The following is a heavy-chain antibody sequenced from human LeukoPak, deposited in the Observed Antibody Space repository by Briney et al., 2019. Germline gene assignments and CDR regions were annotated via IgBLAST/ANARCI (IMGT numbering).Heavy chain of an antibody. CDR3: ARGGSYGFDY. Sequence: GGSLRHSCEASGFTFSGYAMNWVRQAPGKGLEWVSGISASGGSTYYADSVKGRFTISRDNSKNTLYLQMNSLRAEDTAVYYCARGGSYGFDYWGQGTLVTVSS. CDR2: ISASGGST. J-gene: IGHJ4*02. CDR1: GFTFSGYA. D-gene: IGHD1-26*01. V-gene: IGHV3-23*01.